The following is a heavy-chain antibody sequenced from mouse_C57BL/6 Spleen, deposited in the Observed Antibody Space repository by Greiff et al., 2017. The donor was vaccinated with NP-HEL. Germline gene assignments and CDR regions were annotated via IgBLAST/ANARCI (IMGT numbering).Heavy chain of an antibody. CDR1: GYTFTSYW. J-gene: IGHJ4*01. CDR2: INPSSGYT. V-gene: IGHV1-7*01. Sequence: QVQLQQSGPELVKPGASVKLSCKASGYTFTSYWMHWVKQRPGQGLEWIGYINPSSGYTKYNQKFKDKATLTADKSSSTAYMQLSSLTYEDSAVYYCARITAQAPSYAMDYWGQGTSVTVSS. CDR3: ARITAQAPSYAMDY. D-gene: IGHD3-2*02.